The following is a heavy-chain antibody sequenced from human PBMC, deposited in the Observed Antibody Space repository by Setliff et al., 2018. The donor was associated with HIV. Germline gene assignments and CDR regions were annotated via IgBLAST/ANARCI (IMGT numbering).Heavy chain of an antibody. CDR2: IGGAYDGNT. V-gene: IGHV3-23*01. CDR1: GFTFSTYS. J-gene: IGHJ6*03. CDR3: ARATDSYYYYMDV. Sequence: PGGSLRLSCAASGFTFSTYSMVWVRQAPGKGLEWVSGIGGAYDGNTYHADSVKGRFTISRDNAKKLVYLQMNSLRAEDTAVYYCARATDSYYYYMDVWGKGATVTVSS.